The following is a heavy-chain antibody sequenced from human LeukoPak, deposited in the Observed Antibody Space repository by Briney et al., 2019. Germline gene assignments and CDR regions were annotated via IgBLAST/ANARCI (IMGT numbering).Heavy chain of an antibody. Sequence: SETLSLTCTVSGGSISSYQWSWIRQPPGKGLEWIGNIYYSGSANYNPSLRSRVTISVDTSKNQFSLKLSPVTAADTAVYYCARVGVDYSGNIIKYFFDYWGQGTLVTVSS. CDR3: ARVGVDYSGNIIKYFFDY. J-gene: IGHJ4*02. D-gene: IGHD4-23*01. V-gene: IGHV4-59*01. CDR2: IYYSGSA. CDR1: GGSISSYQ.